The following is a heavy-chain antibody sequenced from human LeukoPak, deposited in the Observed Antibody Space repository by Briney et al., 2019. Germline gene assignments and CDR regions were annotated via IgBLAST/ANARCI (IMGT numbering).Heavy chain of an antibody. D-gene: IGHD4-17*01. Sequence: SETLSLTCTVSGGSISSYYWSWIRQPAGKGLEWIGYIYYSGSTNYTPSLKSRVTISVDTSKNQFSLKLSSVTAADTAVYYCARAPGDYGAAWCAFDIWGQGTMVTVSS. CDR2: IYYSGST. V-gene: IGHV4-59*01. J-gene: IGHJ3*02. CDR3: ARAPGDYGAAWCAFDI. CDR1: GGSISSYY.